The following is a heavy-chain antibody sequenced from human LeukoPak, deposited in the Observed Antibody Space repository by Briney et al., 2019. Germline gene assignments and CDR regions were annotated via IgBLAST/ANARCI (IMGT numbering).Heavy chain of an antibody. J-gene: IGHJ4*02. CDR2: INPNSGGT. CDR3: AREETITMVRGVTKPPDY. Sequence: GASVKVSCKASGYSFSGYYMHWVRQAPGQGLEWIGWINPNSGGTNYAQKFQGRVTMTRDTSISTAYMELSRLRSDDTAVYYCAREETITMVRGVTKPPDYWGQGTLVTVSS. V-gene: IGHV1-2*02. CDR1: GYSFSGYY. D-gene: IGHD3-10*01.